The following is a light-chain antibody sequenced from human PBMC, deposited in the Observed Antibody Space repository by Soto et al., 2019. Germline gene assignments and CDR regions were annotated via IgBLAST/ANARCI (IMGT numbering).Light chain of an antibody. CDR3: ASWDDGLPGVI. J-gene: IGLJ2*01. CDR1: TSNIGSNY. CDR2: RHS. V-gene: IGLV1-47*01. Sequence: QSVLTQPPSASGTPGQRLTISCSGSTSNIGSNYVYWYQQVPGTAPKLLIYRHSQRPSGVPDRFSASKSGTSASLAISGLRSEDEADYYCASWDDGLPGVIFGGGTQLTVL.